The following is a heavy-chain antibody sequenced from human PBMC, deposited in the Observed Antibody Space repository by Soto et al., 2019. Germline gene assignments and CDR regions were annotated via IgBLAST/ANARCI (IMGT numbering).Heavy chain of an antibody. D-gene: IGHD5-18*01. J-gene: IGHJ6*02. CDR2: IYSGGST. CDR1: GFTVSSNY. V-gene: IGHV3-53*04. Sequence: EVQLVESGGGLVQPGGSLRLSCAASGFTVSSNYMSWVRQAPGKGLEWVSVIYSGGSTYYADSVKGRFTISRHNSKNTLYLQMNSLRAEDTAVYYCARGRQLNYYYYGMDVWGQGTTVTVSS. CDR3: ARGRQLNYYYYGMDV.